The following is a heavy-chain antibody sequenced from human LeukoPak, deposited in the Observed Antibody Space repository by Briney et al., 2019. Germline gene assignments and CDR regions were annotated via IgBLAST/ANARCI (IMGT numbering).Heavy chain of an antibody. J-gene: IGHJ4*02. CDR2: IWYDGSNK. V-gene: IGHV3-33*08. Sequence: PGGSLRLSCAASGFTFSSYGMHWVRQAPGKGLEWVAVIWYDGSNKYYADSVKGRFTISRDNSKNTLYLQMNSLRAEDTAVYYCARDPMGSYDFWSGYPDYWGQGTLVTVSS. D-gene: IGHD3-3*01. CDR3: ARDPMGSYDFWSGYPDY. CDR1: GFTFSSYG.